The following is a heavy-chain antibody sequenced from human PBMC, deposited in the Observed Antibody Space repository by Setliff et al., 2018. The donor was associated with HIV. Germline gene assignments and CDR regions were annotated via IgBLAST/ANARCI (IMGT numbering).Heavy chain of an antibody. V-gene: IGHV3-30*14. CDR3: ARENYYNSGTLGAFDI. J-gene: IGHJ3*02. Sequence: GGSLRLSCTASGFTFSTYAINWVRQAPGKGLEWVAVISTDGGTKYYADSVKGRFTISRDNFMNTLYLQMSGLNVEDTALYYCARENYYNSGTLGAFDIWGQGTTGTVSS. CDR2: ISTDGGTK. CDR1: GFTFSTYA. D-gene: IGHD3-10*01.